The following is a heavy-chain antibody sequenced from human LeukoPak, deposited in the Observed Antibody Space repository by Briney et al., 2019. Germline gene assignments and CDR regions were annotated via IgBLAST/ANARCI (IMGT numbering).Heavy chain of an antibody. CDR2: TYSGGST. J-gene: IGHJ4*02. CDR1: GFTVSSNY. CDR3: ASAAGAYDN. V-gene: IGHV3-53*01. D-gene: IGHD6-13*01. Sequence: GGSLRLSCAASGFTVSSNYMSWVRQAPGKGLEWVSATYSGGSTYYADSVKGRFTISSDNSKNTLYLQMNSLKAEDTAVYYCASAAGAYDNWGQGTLVTVSS.